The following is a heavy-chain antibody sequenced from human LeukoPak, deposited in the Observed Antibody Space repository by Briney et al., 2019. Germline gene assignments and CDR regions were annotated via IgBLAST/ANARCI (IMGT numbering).Heavy chain of an antibody. Sequence: SETLSLTCTVSGGSISSYYWSWIRQPPGKGLEWIGYIYYSGSTNYNPSLKSRVTISVDTSKNQFSLKLSSVTAADTAVYYCARGHIAARGRSLWFDPWGQGTLVTVSS. V-gene: IGHV4-59*01. D-gene: IGHD6-13*01. CDR1: GGSISSYY. CDR2: IYYSGST. CDR3: ARGHIAARGRSLWFDP. J-gene: IGHJ5*02.